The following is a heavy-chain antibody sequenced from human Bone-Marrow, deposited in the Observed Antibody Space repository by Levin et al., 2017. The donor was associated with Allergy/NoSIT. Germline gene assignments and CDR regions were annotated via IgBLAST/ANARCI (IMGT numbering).Heavy chain of an antibody. J-gene: IGHJ6*03. CDR2: INTDTGSP. Sequence: PGESLKISCKTSGYTFRNYAINWVRQAPGQGLEWMGLINTDTGSPTYAQGFTGRFVFSLDTSVNTAYLEISGLMPGDTAMYYCARAQSVSSRHFYYPYYNMDVWGEGTTVTVS. V-gene: IGHV7-4-1*02. D-gene: IGHD3-10*01. CDR1: GYTFRNYA. CDR3: ARAQSVSSRHFYYPYYNMDV.